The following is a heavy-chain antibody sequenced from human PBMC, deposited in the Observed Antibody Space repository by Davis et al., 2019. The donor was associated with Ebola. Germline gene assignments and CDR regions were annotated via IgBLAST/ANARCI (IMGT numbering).Heavy chain of an antibody. CDR1: GYDFSDYW. CDR2: IYTGDSDT. Sequence: GESLKISCKGSGYDFSDYWIGWVRQMPGKGLEWMGIIYTGDSDTRYSPSFQGQVTISADKSITTAYLQWSSLKASDTAMYYCARFLEWKADYWGQGTLVTVSS. J-gene: IGHJ4*02. V-gene: IGHV5-51*01. CDR3: ARFLEWKADY. D-gene: IGHD3-3*01.